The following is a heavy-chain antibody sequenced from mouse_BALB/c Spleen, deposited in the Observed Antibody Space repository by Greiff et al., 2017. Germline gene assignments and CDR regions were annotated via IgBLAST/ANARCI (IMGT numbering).Heavy chain of an antibody. J-gene: IGHJ4*01. CDR3: AREDGSPYAMDY. CDR2: ISSGGST. CDR1: GFTFSSYA. Sequence: VQLKESGGGLVKPGGSLKLSCAASGFTFSSYAMSWVRQTPEKRLEWVASISSGGSTYYPDSVKGRFTISRDNARNILYLQMSSLRSEDTAMYYCAREDGSPYAMDYWGQGTSVTVSS. D-gene: IGHD1-1*01. V-gene: IGHV5-6-5*01.